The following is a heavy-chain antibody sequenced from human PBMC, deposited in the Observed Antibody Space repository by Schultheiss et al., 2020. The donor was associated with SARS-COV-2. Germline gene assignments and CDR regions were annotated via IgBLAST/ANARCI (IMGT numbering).Heavy chain of an antibody. CDR3: ASIITIFGVVTYFDY. D-gene: IGHD3-3*01. J-gene: IGHJ4*02. V-gene: IGHV4-34*01. Sequence: SETLSLTCAVYGGSFSGYYWSWIRQPPGKGLEWIGEINHSGSTNYNPSLKSRVTISVDKSKNQFSLKLSSVTAADTAVYYCASIITIFGVVTYFDYWGQGTLVTVSS. CDR2: INHSGST. CDR1: GGSFSGYY.